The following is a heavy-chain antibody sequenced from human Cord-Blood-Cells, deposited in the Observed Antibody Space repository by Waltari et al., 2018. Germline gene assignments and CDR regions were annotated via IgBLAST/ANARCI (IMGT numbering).Heavy chain of an antibody. CDR3: ARAYSNWFDP. V-gene: IGHV4-38-2*02. D-gene: IGHD4-4*01. Sequence: QVQLQESGPGLVKPSETLSLTCTVSGYSISSGYYWGWLRQPPGKGLEWIGSIYHSGSTYYNPSLKSRVTISVDTSKNQFSPKLSSVTAADTAVYYCARAYSNWFDPWGQGTLVTVSS. CDR2: IYHSGST. J-gene: IGHJ5*02. CDR1: GYSISSGYY.